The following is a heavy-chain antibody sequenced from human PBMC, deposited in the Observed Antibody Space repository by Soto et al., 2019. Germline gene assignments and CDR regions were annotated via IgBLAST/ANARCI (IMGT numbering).Heavy chain of an antibody. CDR1: GFSLSTSGVG. J-gene: IGHJ4*02. V-gene: IGHV2-5*02. CDR3: AHEVTLDYYDSSGYSGFDY. Sequence: QITLKESGPTLVKPTQTLTLTCTFSGFSLSTSGVGVGWMRQPPGKALEWLALIYWDDDKRNSPSLKSRLTITKDTSKNQVVLTMTNMDPVDTATYYCAHEVTLDYYDSSGYSGFDYWGQGTLVTVSS. CDR2: IYWDDDK. D-gene: IGHD3-22*01.